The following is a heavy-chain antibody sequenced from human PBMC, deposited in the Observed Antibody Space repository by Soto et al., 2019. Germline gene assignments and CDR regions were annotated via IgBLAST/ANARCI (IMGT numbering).Heavy chain of an antibody. CDR2: INYSGST. J-gene: IGHJ5*02. CDR1: GGSISSSPYY. Sequence: LQLQESGPGLVKTSETLSLTCTVSGGSISSSPYYWGWIRQPPGKGLEWIGSINYSGSTYYNPSLKSRLTLSVDTSKNQFSLRVISVTAADTALYSCSRRAPEGFDPSGQGTLVIVSS. V-gene: IGHV4-39*01. CDR3: SRRAPEGFDP.